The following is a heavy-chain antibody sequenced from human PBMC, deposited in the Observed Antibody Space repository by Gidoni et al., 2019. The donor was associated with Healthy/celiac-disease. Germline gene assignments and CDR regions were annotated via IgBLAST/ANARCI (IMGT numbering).Heavy chain of an antibody. CDR2: INHSGST. CDR3: ARAASSGWYELDY. D-gene: IGHD6-19*01. V-gene: IGHV4-34*01. J-gene: IGHJ4*02. Sequence: QVQLQQWGAGLLKPSETLSLTCAVYGGSFSGYYWSWIRQPPGTGLEWIGEINHSGSTNYNPSLKSRVTISVYTSKNQFSLKLSSVTAADTAVYYCARAASSGWYELDYWGQGTLVTVSS. CDR1: GGSFSGYY.